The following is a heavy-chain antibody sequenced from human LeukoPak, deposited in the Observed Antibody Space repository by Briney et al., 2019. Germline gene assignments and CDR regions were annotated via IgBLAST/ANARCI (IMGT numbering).Heavy chain of an antibody. CDR2: ISGSGGST. CDR1: GFTFSSYA. D-gene: IGHD6-13*01. V-gene: IGHV3-23*01. J-gene: IGHJ4*02. Sequence: GGSLRLSCAASGFTFSSYAMSWVRQAPGKGLEWVSAISGSGGSTYYADSVKGRFTISRDNAKNSPYLQMNSLRAEDTAVYYCARGGRGICDYWGQGTLVTVSS. CDR3: ARGGRGICDY.